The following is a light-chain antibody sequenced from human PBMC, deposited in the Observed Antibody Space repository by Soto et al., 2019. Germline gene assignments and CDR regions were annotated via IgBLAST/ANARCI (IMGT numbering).Light chain of an antibody. CDR1: SSDVGDYNY. CDR3: CSYTGRYIWV. CDR2: EVT. Sequence: QSALTQPPSASGSPGQSVTISCTGTSSDVGDYNYVSWYQQHPGKAPKLLIYEVTKRPSGVPDRFSGSKSGNTASLTVSGLQAEDEADYFCCSYTGRYIWVFGGGTKVTVL. J-gene: IGLJ2*01. V-gene: IGLV2-8*01.